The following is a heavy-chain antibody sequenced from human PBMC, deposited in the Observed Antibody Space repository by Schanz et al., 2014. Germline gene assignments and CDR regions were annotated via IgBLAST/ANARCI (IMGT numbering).Heavy chain of an antibody. CDR3: ATVSYDFWSGKDYYSFHMDV. Sequence: QVQLQESGPGLLKPSGTLSLTCAVSGASISSNNWWTWVRQSPGKGLDWIGEIFHTGSTKYNPSLKSRVTVPVDNPKTQFSLKLNSVTAADTAVYYCATVSYDFWSGKDYYSFHMDVWGKGTTVTVSS. V-gene: IGHV4-4*02. D-gene: IGHD3-3*01. CDR1: GASISSNNW. CDR2: IFHTGST. J-gene: IGHJ6*03.